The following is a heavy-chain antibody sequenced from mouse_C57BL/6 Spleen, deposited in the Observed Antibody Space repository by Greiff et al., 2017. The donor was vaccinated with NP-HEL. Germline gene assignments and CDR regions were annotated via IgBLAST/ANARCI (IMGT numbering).Heavy chain of an antibody. CDR1: GYTFTDYE. V-gene: IGHV1-15*01. Sequence: QVQLQQSGAELVRPGASVTLSCKASGYTFTDYEMHWVKQTPVHGLEWIGAIDPETGGTAYNQKFKGKAILTADKSSSTAYMELRSLTSEDSAVYYCTRSTVDYFDDWGQGTTLTVSS. J-gene: IGHJ2*01. CDR2: IDPETGGT. CDR3: TRSTVDYFDD. D-gene: IGHD1-1*01.